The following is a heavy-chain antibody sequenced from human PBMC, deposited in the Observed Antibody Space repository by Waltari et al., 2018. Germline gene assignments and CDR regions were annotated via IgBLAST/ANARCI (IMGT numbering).Heavy chain of an antibody. D-gene: IGHD6-19*01. V-gene: IGHV3-73*01. J-gene: IGHJ5*02. CDR3: AKDLPQWLVGGWFDP. CDR1: GFTFSGSA. CDR2: IRSKANSYAT. Sequence: EVQLVESGGGLVQPGGSLKLSCAASGFTFSGSAMHWVRQASGKGLEWVGRIRSKANSYATAYAASVKGRFTISRDDSKNTAYLQMNSLKTEDTAVYYCAKDLPQWLVGGWFDPWGQGTLVTVSS.